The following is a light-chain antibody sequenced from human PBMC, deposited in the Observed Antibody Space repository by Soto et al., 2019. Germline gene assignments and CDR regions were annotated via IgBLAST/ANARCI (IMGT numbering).Light chain of an antibody. CDR3: QQFNTYPIT. Sequence: AIQLTQSPSSLSASVGDRVTITCRASQDIRGALAWYQQKPGKPPKLLIFDVSSLQSGVPSRFSGSGSGTDFTLTISSLQPEDFATYYCQQFNTYPITFVQGTRLEIK. J-gene: IGKJ5*01. CDR1: QDIRGA. CDR2: DVS. V-gene: IGKV1-13*02.